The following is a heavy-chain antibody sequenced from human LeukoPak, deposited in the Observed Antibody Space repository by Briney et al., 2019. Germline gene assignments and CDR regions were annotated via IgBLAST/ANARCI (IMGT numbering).Heavy chain of an antibody. D-gene: IGHD3-9*01. CDR1: GYTFTGYY. J-gene: IGHJ6*03. CDR3: ARDPPPYYDILTGYWVYMDV. CDR2: INPNSGGT. Sequence: ASVKVSCKASGYTFTGYYMHWVRQAPGQGLEWMGWINPNSGGTNYAQKFQGRVTMTRDTSISTAYMELSRLRSDDTAVYYCARDPPPYYDILTGYWVYMDVWGKGTTVTVSS. V-gene: IGHV1-2*02.